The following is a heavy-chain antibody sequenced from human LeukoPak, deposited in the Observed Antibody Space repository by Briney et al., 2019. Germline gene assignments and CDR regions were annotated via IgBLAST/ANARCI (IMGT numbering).Heavy chain of an antibody. Sequence: GRSLRLSCAASGFTFSSYGMHWVRQAPGKGLEWVAVISYDGSNKYYADSVKGRFTISRDNSKNALYLQMNSLRAEDTAVYYCAKEHITIFGVVTTRYYYGMDVWGQGTTVTVSS. D-gene: IGHD3-3*01. CDR2: ISYDGSNK. CDR3: AKEHITIFGVVTTRYYYGMDV. CDR1: GFTFSSYG. V-gene: IGHV3-30*18. J-gene: IGHJ6*02.